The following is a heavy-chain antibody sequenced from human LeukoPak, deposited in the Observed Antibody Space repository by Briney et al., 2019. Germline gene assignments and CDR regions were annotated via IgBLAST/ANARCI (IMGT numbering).Heavy chain of an antibody. CDR3: ARLSYDSSGYRDY. CDR2: ISGSGGST. V-gene: IGHV3-23*01. D-gene: IGHD3-22*01. CDR1: GFTFSSYG. Sequence: PGGSLRLSCAASGFTFSSYGMSWVRQAPGKGLEWVSAISGSGGSTYYADSVKGRFTISRDNSKNTLYLQMNSLRAEDTAVYYCARLSYDSSGYRDYWGQGTLVTVSS. J-gene: IGHJ4*02.